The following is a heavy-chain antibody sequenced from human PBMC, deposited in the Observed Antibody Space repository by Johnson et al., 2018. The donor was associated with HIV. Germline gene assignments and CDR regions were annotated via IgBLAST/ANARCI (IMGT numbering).Heavy chain of an antibody. J-gene: IGHJ3*02. V-gene: IGHV3-30*14. CDR1: GFTFSSYA. CDR3: ARAPGYSRAFDI. Sequence: QVQLVESGGGVVQPGGSLRLSCAASGFTFSSYAMHWVRQAPGKGLEWVAVISYDGSNKYYADSVKGRFTISRDNSKNTLYLEINSLRAEDTAVYYCARAPGYSRAFDIWGQGTMVTVSS. CDR2: ISYDGSNK. D-gene: IGHD5-18*01.